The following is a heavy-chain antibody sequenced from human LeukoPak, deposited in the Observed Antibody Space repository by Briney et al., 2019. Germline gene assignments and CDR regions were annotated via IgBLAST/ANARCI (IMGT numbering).Heavy chain of an antibody. CDR2: INPSGGST. D-gene: IGHD6-13*01. CDR1: GFTFTSSA. CDR3: ARSAYSSPRGGFDP. J-gene: IGHJ5*02. Sequence: ASVKVSCKASGFTFTSSAMQWVRQAPGQGLEWMGIINPSGGSTSYAQKFQGRVTMTRDMSTSTVYMELSSLRSEDTAVYYCARSAYSSPRGGFDPWGQGTLVTVAS. V-gene: IGHV1-46*01.